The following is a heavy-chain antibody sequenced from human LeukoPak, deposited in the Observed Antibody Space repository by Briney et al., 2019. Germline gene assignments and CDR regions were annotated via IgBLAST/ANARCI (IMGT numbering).Heavy chain of an antibody. V-gene: IGHV1-2*02. CDR3: ARGRINYDILTGYIPHQYYYYYYMDV. J-gene: IGHJ6*03. CDR1: GYTFTGYY. Sequence: ASVKVSCKASGYTFTGYYMHWVRQAPGQGLEWMGWINPNSGGANYAQKFQGRVTMTRNTSISTVYMELSSLRSEDTAVYYCARGRINYDILTGYIPHQYYYYYYMDVWGKGTTVTISS. CDR2: INPNSGGA. D-gene: IGHD3-9*01.